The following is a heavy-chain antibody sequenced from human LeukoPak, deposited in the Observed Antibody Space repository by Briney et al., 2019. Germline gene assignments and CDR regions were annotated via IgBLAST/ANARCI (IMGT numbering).Heavy chain of an antibody. J-gene: IGHJ5*02. Sequence: SETLSLTCTVSGGSISSYYWSWIRQPAGKGLEWIGRIYTSGSTNYNPSLKSRVTMSVDTSKNQFSLKLSSVTAADTAVYYCAREGCSSTSCHINGWFDPWGQETLVTVSS. CDR2: IYTSGST. D-gene: IGHD2-2*02. CDR1: GGSISSYY. CDR3: AREGCSSTSCHINGWFDP. V-gene: IGHV4-4*07.